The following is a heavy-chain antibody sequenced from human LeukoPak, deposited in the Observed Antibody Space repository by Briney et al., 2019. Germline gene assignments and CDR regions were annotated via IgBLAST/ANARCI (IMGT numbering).Heavy chain of an antibody. CDR2: IYSDDRT. CDR1: GFTASSNY. D-gene: IGHD5-24*01. J-gene: IGHJ3*02. V-gene: IGHV3-53*04. CDR3: GREGRAKRRDFDI. Sequence: PGGSLRLSCAASGFTASSNYMSWVRQAPGKGLEWVSVIYSDDRTYYADSVKGRFTISRHTSKRTLYLQMNSLRAEDTAVYYCGREGRAKRRDFDIWGQETVVTVSS.